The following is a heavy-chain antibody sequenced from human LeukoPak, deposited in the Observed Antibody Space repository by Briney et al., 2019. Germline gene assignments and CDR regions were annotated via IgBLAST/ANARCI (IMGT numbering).Heavy chain of an antibody. Sequence: RGSLRLSCAASGFTFSSYAMSWVRQAPGKGLEWVSAISGSGGSTYYADSVKGRFTISRDNSKNTLYLQMNSLRAEDTAVYYCAKLSGLWFGEPYFDYWGQGTLVTVSS. J-gene: IGHJ4*02. D-gene: IGHD3-10*01. V-gene: IGHV3-23*01. CDR2: ISGSGGST. CDR1: GFTFSSYA. CDR3: AKLSGLWFGEPYFDY.